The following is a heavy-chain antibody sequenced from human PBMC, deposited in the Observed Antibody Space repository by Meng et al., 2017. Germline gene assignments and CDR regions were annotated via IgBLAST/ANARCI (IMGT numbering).Heavy chain of an antibody. Sequence: VKVSCKASGGTFSSYTISWVRQAPGQGLEWMGRIIPILGIANYAQKFQGRVTITADKSTSTAYMELSSLRSEDTAVYYCARDAYDSSGYYYPFDYWGQGTLVTVSS. CDR2: IIPILGIA. D-gene: IGHD3-22*01. V-gene: IGHV1-69*10. J-gene: IGHJ4*02. CDR3: ARDAYDSSGYYYPFDY. CDR1: GGTFSSYT.